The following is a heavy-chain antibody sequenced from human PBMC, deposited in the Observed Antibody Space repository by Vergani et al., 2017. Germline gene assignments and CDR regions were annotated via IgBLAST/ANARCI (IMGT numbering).Heavy chain of an antibody. J-gene: IGHJ4*02. CDR2: INTGNGNT. D-gene: IGHD6-19*01. Sequence: QVQLVQSGAEVKKPGASVKVSCKASGYTFTSYAMHWVRQAPGQRLEWMGWINTGNGNTKYSQKFQGRVTITRDTSASTAYMELSSLRSEDTAVYYCARPSSGWLGANPYYFDYWGQGTLVTVSS. CDR3: ARPSSGWLGANPYYFDY. V-gene: IGHV1-3*04. CDR1: GYTFTSYA.